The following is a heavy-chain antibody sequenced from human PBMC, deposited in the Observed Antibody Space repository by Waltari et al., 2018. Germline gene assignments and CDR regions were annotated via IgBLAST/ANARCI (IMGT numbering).Heavy chain of an antibody. J-gene: IGHJ6*02. D-gene: IGHD6-6*01. CDR2: INACNGNT. CDR1: GYTFNSSA. Sequence: QVQLVQSGAEVKKPGASVKVSCKASGYTFNSSAMPWVRQAPGQRLEWMGWINACNGNTKYSQKFQGRVTITRDTSASTAYMELSSLRSEDTAVYYCASIAARRGDYYGMDVWGQGTTVTVSS. V-gene: IGHV1-3*01. CDR3: ASIAARRGDYYGMDV.